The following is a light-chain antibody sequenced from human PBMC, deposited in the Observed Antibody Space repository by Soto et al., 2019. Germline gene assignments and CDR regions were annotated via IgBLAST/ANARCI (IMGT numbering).Light chain of an antibody. CDR1: NIGSKS. CDR2: YDS. Sequence: SYELTQPPSVSVAPGKTARITCGGNNIGSKSVHWYQQKPGQAPVLVIYYDSDRPSGIPERFSGSTSGNTATLTISRVEAGDEADYYCQVWDSSSDHRVFGGGTQRTVL. CDR3: QVWDSSSDHRV. J-gene: IGLJ2*01. V-gene: IGLV3-21*04.